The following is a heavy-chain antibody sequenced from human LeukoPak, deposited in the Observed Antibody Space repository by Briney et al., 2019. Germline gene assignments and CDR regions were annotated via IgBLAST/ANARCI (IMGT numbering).Heavy chain of an antibody. Sequence: ASVKVPCKASGYTFTGYYMHWVRQAPGQGLEWMGWINPNGGGTNYAQKFQGRVTMTRDTSISTAYMELSRLRSDDTAVYYCAGTTVTSVWYYGMDVWGQGTTVTVSS. CDR2: INPNGGGT. J-gene: IGHJ6*02. CDR1: GYTFTGYY. CDR3: AGTTVTSVWYYGMDV. V-gene: IGHV1-2*02. D-gene: IGHD4-17*01.